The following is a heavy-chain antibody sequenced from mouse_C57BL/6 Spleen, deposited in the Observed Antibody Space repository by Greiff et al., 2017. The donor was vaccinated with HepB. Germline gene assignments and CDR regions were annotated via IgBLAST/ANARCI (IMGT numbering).Heavy chain of an antibody. CDR1: GFTFSDYG. D-gene: IGHD1-1*01. V-gene: IGHV5-17*01. J-gene: IGHJ4*01. CDR3: ATMYYYGHYAMDY. Sequence: EVKLVESGGGLVKPGGSLKLSCAASGFTFSDYGMHWVRQAPEKGLEWVAYISSGSSTIYYADTVKGRFTISRDNAKNTLFLQMTSLRSEDTAMYYCATMYYYGHYAMDYWGQGTPVTVSS. CDR2: ISSGSSTI.